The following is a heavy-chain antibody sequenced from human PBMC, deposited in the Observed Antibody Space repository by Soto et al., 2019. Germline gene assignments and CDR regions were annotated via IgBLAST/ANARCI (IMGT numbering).Heavy chain of an antibody. V-gene: IGHV3-23*01. J-gene: IGHJ6*02. Sequence: EVQLLESGGGLVQPGGSLRLSCEASGFTFKKYAMTWVRQAPGKGLEGVADINESGKKTNYAESVKGRFSISRDNSRNTLSLLMNSLRADDTAIYYCAKDRATIFGVVWKYGLDVWGQGTTVSVSS. D-gene: IGHD3-3*01. CDR1: GFTFKKYA. CDR3: AKDRATIFGVVWKYGLDV. CDR2: INESGKKT.